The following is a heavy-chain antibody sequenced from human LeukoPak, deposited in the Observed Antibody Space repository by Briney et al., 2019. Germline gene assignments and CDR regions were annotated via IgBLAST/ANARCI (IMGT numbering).Heavy chain of an antibody. CDR1: GYTFTSYD. D-gene: IGHD6-13*01. CDR3: ARGQYSSSWYSPYYYYYMDV. CDR2: MNPNSGNT. J-gene: IGHJ6*03. V-gene: IGHV1-8*03. Sequence: ASVKVSCKASGYTFTSYDINWVRQATGQGLEWMGWMNPNSGNTGYAQKFQGRVAITRNTSISTAYMELSSLRSEDTAVYYCARGQYSSSWYSPYYYYYMDVWGKGTTVTVSS.